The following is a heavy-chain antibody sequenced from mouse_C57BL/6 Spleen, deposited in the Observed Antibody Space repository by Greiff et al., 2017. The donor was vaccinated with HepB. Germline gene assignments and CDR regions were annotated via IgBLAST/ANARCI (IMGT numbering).Heavy chain of an antibody. D-gene: IGHD3-2*02. CDR2: IDPSDSYT. Sequence: VQLQQPGAELVMPGASVKLSCKASGYTFTSYWMHWVKQRPGQGLEWIGEIDPSDSYTNYNQKFKSKATLTVDTSSSTAYMQLSSLTSEDSAVYYCAREATVVFDYWGQGTTLTVSS. V-gene: IGHV1-69*01. CDR1: GYTFTSYW. J-gene: IGHJ2*01. CDR3: AREATVVFDY.